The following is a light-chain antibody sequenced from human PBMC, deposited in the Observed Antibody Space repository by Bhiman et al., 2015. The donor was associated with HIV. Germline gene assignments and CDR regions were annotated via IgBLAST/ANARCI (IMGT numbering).Light chain of an antibody. CDR1: SSNIGSNH. Sequence: QSVLTQPPSASGTPGQRVTISCSGSSSNIGSNHVYWYQQLPGKTPKLLIYRNNQRPSGVPDRFSGSKSGTSASLAISGLRSEDEADYYCSSLTSSITYVFGTGTNVTVL. CDR2: RNN. J-gene: IGLJ1*01. CDR3: SSLTSSITYV. V-gene: IGLV1-47*01.